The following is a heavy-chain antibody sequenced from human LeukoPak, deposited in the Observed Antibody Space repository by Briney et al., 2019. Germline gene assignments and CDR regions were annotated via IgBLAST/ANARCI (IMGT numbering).Heavy chain of an antibody. CDR1: GYTFTSYD. J-gene: IGHJ4*02. CDR3: ARVLSRFGDFDY. V-gene: IGHV1-8*03. Sequence: ASVKVSCKASGYTFTSYDINWVRQATGQGLEWMGWMNPNSGNTGYAQKFQGRVTITRNTSISTAYMELGSLRSEDTAVYYCARVLSRFGDFDYWGQGTLVTVSS. CDR2: MNPNSGNT. D-gene: IGHD3-10*01.